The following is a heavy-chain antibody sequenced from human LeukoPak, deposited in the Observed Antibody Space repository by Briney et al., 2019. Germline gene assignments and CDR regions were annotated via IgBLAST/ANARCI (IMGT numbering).Heavy chain of an antibody. V-gene: IGHV3-23*01. CDR3: AKDGVPAAIRSGYYGMDV. CDR1: GFTFSSYA. D-gene: IGHD2-2*02. Sequence: GGSLRLSCAASGFTFSSYAMSWVRQAPGKGLEWVSAISGSGGSTYYADSVKGRFTISRDNSKNTLYLQMNSLRAEDTAVCYCAKDGVPAAIRSGYYGMDVWGQGTTVTVSS. CDR2: ISGSGGST. J-gene: IGHJ6*02.